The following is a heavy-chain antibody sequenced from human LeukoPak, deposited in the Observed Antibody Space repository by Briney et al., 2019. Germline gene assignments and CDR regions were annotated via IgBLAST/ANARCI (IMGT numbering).Heavy chain of an antibody. D-gene: IGHD5-18*01. V-gene: IGHV4-59*08. CDR3: ARHRGYTYGRTFDY. J-gene: IGHJ4*02. CDR2: IYSRGRS. CDR1: GDSISSYY. Sequence: PSETLSLTCTVSGDSISSYYWSWIRQPPGKGLEWIGYIYSRGRSSYNPSLRSRVTISVDTSQNQFSLKLTSVTAADTAFYFCARHRGYTYGRTFDYWGQGTLVTVSS.